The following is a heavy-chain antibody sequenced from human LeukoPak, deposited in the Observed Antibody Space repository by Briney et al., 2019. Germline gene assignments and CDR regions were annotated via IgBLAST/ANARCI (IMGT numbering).Heavy chain of an antibody. D-gene: IGHD4-11*01. CDR2: IYNSGST. CDR3: ARLYSSSLGRVFDY. Sequence: SETLSLTCTVSGGSITSYYRSWIRQPPGKGLEWIGYIYNSGSTNYNPSLKSRVTISVDTSKNQFSLKLSSVTAADTAVYYCARLYSSSLGRVFDYWGQGTLVTVSS. J-gene: IGHJ4*02. CDR1: GGSITSYY. V-gene: IGHV4-59*01.